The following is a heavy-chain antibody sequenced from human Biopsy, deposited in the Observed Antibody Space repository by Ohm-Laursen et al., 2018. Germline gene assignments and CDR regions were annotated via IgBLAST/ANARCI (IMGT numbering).Heavy chain of an antibody. J-gene: IGHJ6*02. CDR2: IYYSVMT. V-gene: IGHV4-59*02. CDR3: ARDSGILNYGNFKYYHYYGMDV. D-gene: IGHD4-11*01. Sequence: GTLSLTCLVSGDSVTKYYWSWIRQPPGKGLEWIGHIYYSVMTNYNPSLQSRVSISVDTSRNQVSLTLRSVTAADTAVYYCARDSGILNYGNFKYYHYYGMDVWGQGTKVTVSS. CDR1: GDSVTKYY.